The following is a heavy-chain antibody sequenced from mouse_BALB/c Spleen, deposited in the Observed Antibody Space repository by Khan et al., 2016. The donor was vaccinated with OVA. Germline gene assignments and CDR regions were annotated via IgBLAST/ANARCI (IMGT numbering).Heavy chain of an antibody. Sequence: EVQLQESGPGLVKPSQSLSLTCSVTGYSITSGYYWNWIRQFPGNKLEWMGYISYDGSNNYNPSLKNRISITRDTSKNQFFLKLNSVATEDTATYYGARIGHFYYVTSYYAMDYWGQGASVTVSS. V-gene: IGHV3-6*02. CDR1: GYSITSGYY. CDR3: ARIGHFYYVTSYYAMDY. D-gene: IGHD1-1*01. J-gene: IGHJ4*01. CDR2: ISYDGSN.